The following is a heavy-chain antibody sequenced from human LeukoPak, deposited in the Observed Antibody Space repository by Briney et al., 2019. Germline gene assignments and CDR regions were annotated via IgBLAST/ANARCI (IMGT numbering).Heavy chain of an antibody. CDR3: ARDDILTGSNDAFDI. J-gene: IGHJ3*02. D-gene: IGHD3-9*01. V-gene: IGHV1-18*01. Sequence: ASVKVSCKASGYTFTSYGLTWVRQAPGQGLEWMGWISAYNGHTKYPQKLQGRVTMTTDTSTSTAYMELRSLRSEDTAVYYCARDDILTGSNDAFDIWGQGTMVTVSS. CDR1: GYTFTSYG. CDR2: ISAYNGHT.